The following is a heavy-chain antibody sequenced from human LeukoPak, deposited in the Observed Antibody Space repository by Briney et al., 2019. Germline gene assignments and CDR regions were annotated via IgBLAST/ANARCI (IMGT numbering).Heavy chain of an antibody. J-gene: IGHJ1*01. D-gene: IGHD1-7*01. V-gene: IGHV4-59*01. CDR3: ARALTGTTSIFHH. CDR2: ISYSGST. Sequence: SETLSLTCTVSGGSISSYYWNWIRQPPGKGLEWIGYISYSGSTKYNPSLKSRVTTSVDTSKNQFSLRVTSLTAADTAVYYCARALTGTTSIFHHWGQGTLVTVSS. CDR1: GGSISSYY.